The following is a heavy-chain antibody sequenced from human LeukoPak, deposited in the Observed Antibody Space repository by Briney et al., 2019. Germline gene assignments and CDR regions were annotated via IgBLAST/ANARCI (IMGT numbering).Heavy chain of an antibody. V-gene: IGHV5-51*01. CDR1: GYSFTSYW. J-gene: IGHJ4*02. CDR3: ARHDIAVAESSPDY. Sequence: GESLKISCKGSGYSFTSYWIGWVRQMPGKGLEWMGIIYPGDSDTTCSPSFQGQVTISADKSISTAYLQWSSLKASDTAMYYCARHDIAVAESSPDYWGQGTLVTVSS. CDR2: IYPGDSDT. D-gene: IGHD6-19*01.